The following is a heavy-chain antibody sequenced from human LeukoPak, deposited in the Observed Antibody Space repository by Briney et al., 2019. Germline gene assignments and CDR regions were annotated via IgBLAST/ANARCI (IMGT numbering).Heavy chain of an antibody. V-gene: IGHV3-23*01. CDR2: ISGSGGST. Sequence: GGSLRLSCAASGFTFSSYSMNWVRQAPGKGLEWVSAISGSGGSTYYADSVKGRFTISRDNSKNTLYLQMNSLRAEGTAVYYCAKGELPFDYWGQGTLVTVSS. CDR3: AKGELPFDY. CDR1: GFTFSSYS. D-gene: IGHD1-7*01. J-gene: IGHJ4*02.